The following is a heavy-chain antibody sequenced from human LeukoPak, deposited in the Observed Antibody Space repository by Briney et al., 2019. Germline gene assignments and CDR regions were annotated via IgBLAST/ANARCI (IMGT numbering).Heavy chain of an antibody. D-gene: IGHD3-10*01. V-gene: IGHV1-18*01. CDR2: ISAYNGNT. CDR3: ARDLEGWFGESSDAFDI. Sequence: ASVKVSCKASGYTLTSYGISWVRQAPGQGLEWMGWISAYNGNTNYAQKLQGRVTMTTDTSTSTAYMELRSLRSEDTAVYYCARDLEGWFGESSDAFDIWGQGTMVTVSS. J-gene: IGHJ3*02. CDR1: GYTLTSYG.